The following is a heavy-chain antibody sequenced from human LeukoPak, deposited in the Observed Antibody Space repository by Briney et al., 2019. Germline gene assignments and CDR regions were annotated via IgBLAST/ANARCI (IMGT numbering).Heavy chain of an antibody. Sequence: GGSLRLSCAVSGLTFSSSWMDWVRQAPGKGLDWVSVISGSAHKIRYADSVRGRFTISRDNSEYTVYLQMNNLRGEDTAIYYCAGRITGYSSGYVFWGQGTLVTVSS. V-gene: IGHV3-23*01. D-gene: IGHD5-18*01. CDR2: ISGSAHKI. CDR3: AGRITGYSSGYVF. J-gene: IGHJ4*02. CDR1: GLTFSSSW.